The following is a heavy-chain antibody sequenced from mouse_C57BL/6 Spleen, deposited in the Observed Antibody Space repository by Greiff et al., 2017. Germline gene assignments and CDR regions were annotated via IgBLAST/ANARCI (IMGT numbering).Heavy chain of an antibody. V-gene: IGHV5-4*01. D-gene: IGHD3-1*01. CDR1: GFTFSSYA. Sequence: EVQLLESGGGLVKPGGSLKLSCAASGFTFSSYAMSWVRQTPEKRLEWVATISDGGSYTYYPDNVKGRFTISRDNAKNNLYLQMSHLKSEDTAMYDCARDKSGAYWGQGTLVTVSA. J-gene: IGHJ3*01. CDR2: ISDGGSYT. CDR3: ARDKSGAY.